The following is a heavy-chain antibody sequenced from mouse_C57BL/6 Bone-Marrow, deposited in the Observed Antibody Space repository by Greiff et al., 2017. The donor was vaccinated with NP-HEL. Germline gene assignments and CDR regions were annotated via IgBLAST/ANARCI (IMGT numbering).Heavy chain of an antibody. D-gene: IGHD3-2*02. Sequence: VQLQESGPGLVAPSQSLSITCTVSGFSLTSYGVHWVRQPPGKGLEWLVVIWSDGSTTYNSALKSRLSISKDNSKSQGFLKMNSLQTDDTAMYYCARHPAQATWAMDYWGQGTSVTVSS. J-gene: IGHJ4*01. CDR1: GFSLTSYG. CDR2: IWSDGST. V-gene: IGHV2-6-1*01. CDR3: ARHPAQATWAMDY.